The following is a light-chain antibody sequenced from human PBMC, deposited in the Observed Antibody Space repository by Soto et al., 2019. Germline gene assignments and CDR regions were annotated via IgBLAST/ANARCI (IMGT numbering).Light chain of an antibody. CDR3: QQSFSVLRT. CDR1: QSISTF. V-gene: IGKV1-39*01. Sequence: DIQMTQSPSSLSASVGDRVTITCRASQSISTFLNWYQQKPGRAPKLLIYTASTLQTGVPSRFSGSGSGTDFTRIISSLQPEDFATYYCQQSFSVLRTFGQGTKVEI. J-gene: IGKJ1*01. CDR2: TAS.